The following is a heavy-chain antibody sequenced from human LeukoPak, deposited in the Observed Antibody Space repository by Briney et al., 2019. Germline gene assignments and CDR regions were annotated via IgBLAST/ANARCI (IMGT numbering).Heavy chain of an antibody. CDR3: ARGVGTMIVGVKRNWFDP. V-gene: IGHV4-61*05. Sequence: PSETLSLTCTVSGGSISSSSYSWGWIRQPPGKGLEWIGRIYTSGSTNYNPSLKSRVTMSVDTSKNQFSLKLSSVTAADTAVYYCARGVGTMIVGVKRNWFDPWGQGTLVTVSS. D-gene: IGHD3-22*01. CDR2: IYTSGST. J-gene: IGHJ5*02. CDR1: GGSISSSSYS.